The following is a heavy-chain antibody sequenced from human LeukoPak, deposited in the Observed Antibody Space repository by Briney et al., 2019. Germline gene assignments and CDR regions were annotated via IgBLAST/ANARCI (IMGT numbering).Heavy chain of an antibody. CDR2: IYYSGST. Sequence: SETLSLTCTVSGGSISSYYWSWIRQPPGKGLEWIGYIYYSGSTNYNPSLKSRVTISVDTSKNQFSPRLSSVTAADTAVYYCASGYSSGWEPYYFDYWGQGTLVTVSS. V-gene: IGHV4-59*08. J-gene: IGHJ4*02. CDR1: GGSISSYY. D-gene: IGHD6-19*01. CDR3: ASGYSSGWEPYYFDY.